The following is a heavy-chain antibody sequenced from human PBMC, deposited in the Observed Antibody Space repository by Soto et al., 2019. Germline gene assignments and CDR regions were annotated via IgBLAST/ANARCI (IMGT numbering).Heavy chain of an antibody. J-gene: IGHJ4*02. CDR3: ARVNGYSSVDY. CDR1: GGTFCSYT. D-gene: IGHD6-19*01. V-gene: IGHV1-69*02. Sequence: GASVNVSCKASGGTFCSYTISWVRQAPGQGLEWMGRIIPILGIANYAQKFQGRVTITADKSTSTAYMELSSLRSEDTVVYYCARVNGYSSVDYWGQGTLVTVSS. CDR2: IIPILGIA.